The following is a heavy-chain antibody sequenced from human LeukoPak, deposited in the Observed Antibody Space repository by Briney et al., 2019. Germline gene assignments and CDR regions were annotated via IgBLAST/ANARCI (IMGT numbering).Heavy chain of an antibody. D-gene: IGHD3-3*01. Sequence: ASVKVSCKASGYTFTGYYMHWVRQAPGQGLEWMGWINPNSGGTNYAQKFQGRVTMTRDTSISTAYMELSRLRSDDTAVYYCARAYDFWSGPHDYWGQGTLVTVSS. CDR2: INPNSGGT. CDR3: ARAYDFWSGPHDY. V-gene: IGHV1-2*02. CDR1: GYTFTGYY. J-gene: IGHJ4*02.